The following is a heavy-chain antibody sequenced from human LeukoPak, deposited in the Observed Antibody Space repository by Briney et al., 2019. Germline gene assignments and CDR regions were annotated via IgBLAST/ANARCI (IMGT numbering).Heavy chain of an antibody. D-gene: IGHD5-18*01. V-gene: IGHV3-21*01. CDR1: GFTFSSYS. J-gene: IGHJ4*02. CDR2: ISSSSSYI. CDR3: ARDLYPGGYSYGTLDY. Sequence: GGSLRLSCAASGFTFSSYSMNWVRQAPGKGLEWVSSISSSSSYIYYADSVKGRFTISRDNAKNSLYLQMNSLRAEDTAVYYCARDLYPGGYSYGTLDYWGQGTLVTVSS.